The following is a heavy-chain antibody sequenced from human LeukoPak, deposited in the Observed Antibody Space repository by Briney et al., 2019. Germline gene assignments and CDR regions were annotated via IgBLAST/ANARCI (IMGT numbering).Heavy chain of an antibody. CDR3: ARLTYYYDSSGYYSSSYFDY. J-gene: IGHJ4*02. V-gene: IGHV4-61*08. CDR1: GGSISSGGYY. CDR2: IYYSGST. D-gene: IGHD3-22*01. Sequence: SETLSLTCTVSGGSISSGGYYWSWIRQHPGKGLEWIGYIYYSGSTNYNPSLKSRVTISVDTSKNQFSLKLSSVTAADTAVYYCARLTYYYDSSGYYSSSYFDYWGQGTLVTVSS.